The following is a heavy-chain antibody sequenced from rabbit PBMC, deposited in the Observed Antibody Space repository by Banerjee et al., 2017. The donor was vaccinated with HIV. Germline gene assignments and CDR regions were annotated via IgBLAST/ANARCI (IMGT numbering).Heavy chain of an antibody. J-gene: IGHJ4*01. D-gene: IGHD6-1*01. CDR1: GFSFSNNYY. V-gene: IGHV1S40*01. CDR3: ARGDYSYDYAGYAYAIYFNL. CDR2: IRDGDIINT. Sequence: QSLEESGGDLVKPGASLTLTCTASGFSFSNNYYMCWVRQAPGKGLEWIACIRDGDIINTYYASWAKGRFTISKTSSTTVTLQMTSLTAADTATYFCARGDYSYDYAGYAYAIYFNLWGQGTLVTVS.